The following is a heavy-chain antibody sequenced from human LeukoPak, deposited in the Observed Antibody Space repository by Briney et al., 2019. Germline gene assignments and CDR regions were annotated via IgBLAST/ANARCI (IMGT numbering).Heavy chain of an antibody. CDR1: GFTFSTYN. Sequence: GGSLRLSCAASGFTFSTYNMNWVRQAPGKGLEWVSSITSSSSYTFYADSVKGRFTISRDNAKSSLYLQMNSLRAEDTAIYYCARDPYNGNYGDSYYHYMDVWGKGTTVTISS. J-gene: IGHJ6*03. CDR3: ARDPYNGNYGDSYYHYMDV. V-gene: IGHV3-21*01. D-gene: IGHD1-26*01. CDR2: ITSSSSYT.